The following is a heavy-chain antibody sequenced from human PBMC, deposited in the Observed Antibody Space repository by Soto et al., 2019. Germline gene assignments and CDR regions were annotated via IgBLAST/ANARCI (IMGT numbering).Heavy chain of an antibody. CDR2: IYYDGTT. CDR1: GNSISGGDYY. J-gene: IGHJ3*02. D-gene: IGHD3-9*01. V-gene: IGHV4-30-4*01. Sequence: QVQVQESGPGLVKPSQTLSLTCTVSGNSISGGDYYWSWIRQPPGMGLEWIGYIYYDGTTYYNPSLKSRVNISADMAENQIARNLSSVTAADQAVYYCARGDAYYFGGTFDIWGQGTKVSVSS. CDR3: ARGDAYYFGGTFDI.